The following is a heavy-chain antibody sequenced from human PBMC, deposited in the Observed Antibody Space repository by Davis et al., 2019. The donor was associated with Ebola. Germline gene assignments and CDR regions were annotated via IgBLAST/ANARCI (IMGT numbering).Heavy chain of an antibody. J-gene: IGHJ5*02. V-gene: IGHV3-13*01. CDR3: ARAGGVGATWGGS. Sequence: GESLKISCAASGFTFRSYDMHWVRQATGKGLEWVSAIGAAGDTYYPVSVKGRFTISRDNAKNSLYLQINSLRDEDTAVYYCARAGGVGATWGGSWGQGTLVTVSS. D-gene: IGHD1-26*01. CDR1: GFTFRSYD. CDR2: IGAAGDT.